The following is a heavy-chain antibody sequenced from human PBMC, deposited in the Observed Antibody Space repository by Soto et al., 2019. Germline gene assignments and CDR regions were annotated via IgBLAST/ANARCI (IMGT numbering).Heavy chain of an antibody. J-gene: IGHJ1*01. CDR3: AREEDCSGGTCYSEYLNR. Sequence: GASVKVSCKASGYLFTAYSMHWVRLAPGQGLEWMGVVNPSGGSTKYAQNFQGRVTMTRDTSTTTIYMELSSLRSDDTAIYYCAREEDCSGGTCYSEYLNRGGEGTMVTVYS. V-gene: IGHV1-46*01. D-gene: IGHD2-15*01. CDR1: GYLFTAYS. CDR2: VNPSGGST.